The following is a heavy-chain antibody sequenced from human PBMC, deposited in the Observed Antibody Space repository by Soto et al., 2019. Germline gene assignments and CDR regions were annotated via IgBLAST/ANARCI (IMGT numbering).Heavy chain of an antibody. Sequence: GGSLRLSCAASGFTFSSYAMHWVRQAPGKGLEWVAVISYDGSNKYYADSVKGRFTISRDNSKNTLYLQMNSLRAEDTAVYYCARKSPTMTTVTTRGAYFDYWGQGTLVTVSS. CDR2: ISYDGSNK. D-gene: IGHD4-17*01. V-gene: IGHV3-30-3*01. J-gene: IGHJ4*02. CDR1: GFTFSSYA. CDR3: ARKSPTMTTVTTRGAYFDY.